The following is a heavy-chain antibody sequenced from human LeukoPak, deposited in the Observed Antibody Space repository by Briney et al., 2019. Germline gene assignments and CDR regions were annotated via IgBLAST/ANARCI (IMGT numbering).Heavy chain of an antibody. CDR1: GFTFSSYG. Sequence: GRSLRLSCAASGFTFSSYGMHWVRQAPGKGLEWVAVISYDGSNKYYADSVKGRFTISRDNSKNTLYLQMNSLRAEDTAVYYCARDKIAGATNFDYWGQGTLVTVSS. D-gene: IGHD1-26*01. V-gene: IGHV3-30*03. CDR3: ARDKIAGATNFDY. J-gene: IGHJ4*02. CDR2: ISYDGSNK.